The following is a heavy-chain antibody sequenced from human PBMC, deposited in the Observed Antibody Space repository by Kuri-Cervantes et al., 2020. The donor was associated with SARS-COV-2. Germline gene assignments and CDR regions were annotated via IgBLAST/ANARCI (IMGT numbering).Heavy chain of an antibody. J-gene: IGHJ3*02. CDR3: AREAGTYYDFWSGRRENGGAFDI. CDR2: INHSGST. D-gene: IGHD3-3*01. Sequence: SETLSLTCAVSGGSISSGGYYWSWIRQPPGKGLEWIGEINHSGSTNYNPSLKSRVTISVDTSKNQFSLKLSSVTAADTAVYYCAREAGTYYDFWSGRRENGGAFDIWGQGTMVTVSS. CDR1: GGSISSGGYY. V-gene: IGHV4-34*01.